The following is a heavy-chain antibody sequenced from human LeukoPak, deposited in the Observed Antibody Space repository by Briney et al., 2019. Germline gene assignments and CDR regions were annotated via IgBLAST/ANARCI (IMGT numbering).Heavy chain of an antibody. CDR2: ISSSSSTI. Sequence: PGGSLRLSCAASGFTFSSYSMNWVRQAPGKGLEWVSYISSSSSTIYYADSVKGRFTISRDNAKNSLYLQMNSLRAEDTAVYYCARAAVFGVVRHAFDIWGQGTMVTVSS. V-gene: IGHV3-48*01. D-gene: IGHD3-3*01. CDR3: ARAAVFGVVRHAFDI. CDR1: GFTFSSYS. J-gene: IGHJ3*02.